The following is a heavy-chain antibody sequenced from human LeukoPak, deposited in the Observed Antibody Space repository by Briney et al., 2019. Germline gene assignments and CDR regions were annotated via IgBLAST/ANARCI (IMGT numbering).Heavy chain of an antibody. CDR1: GGSISSGSYY. CDR2: IYTSGST. Sequence: SETLSLTCTVSGGSISSGSYYWSWIRQPAGKGLEWIGRIYTSGSTNYNPSLKSRVTISVDTSKNQFSLKLSSVTAADTAVYYCARDWGVTARPGYMDVWGKGTTVTVSS. J-gene: IGHJ6*03. V-gene: IGHV4-61*02. CDR3: ARDWGVTARPGYMDV. D-gene: IGHD6-6*01.